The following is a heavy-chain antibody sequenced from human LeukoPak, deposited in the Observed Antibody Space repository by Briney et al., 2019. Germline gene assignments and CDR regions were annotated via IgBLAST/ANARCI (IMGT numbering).Heavy chain of an antibody. J-gene: IGHJ4*02. CDR1: GFTFSSYT. D-gene: IGHD3-22*01. CDR3: ARGQRTYYYDTRGGDYFDY. CDR2: ISGTGRYT. Sequence: TGGSLRPSCGASGFTFSSYTMTWVRQAPGKGLEWVSFISGTGRYTYYADSVRGRFSISRDNSKAKLYLQMNSLRAEDTAVYYCARGQRTYYYDTRGGDYFDYWGQGTLVTVSS. V-gene: IGHV3-23*01.